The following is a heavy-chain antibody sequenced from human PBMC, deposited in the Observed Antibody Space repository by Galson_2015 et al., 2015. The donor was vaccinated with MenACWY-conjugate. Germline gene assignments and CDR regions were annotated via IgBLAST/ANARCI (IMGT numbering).Heavy chain of an antibody. CDR2: ISSNGGST. CDR3: ARVGTYSEFDC. D-gene: IGHD1-26*01. V-gene: IGHV3-64*04. J-gene: IGHJ4*02. CDR1: GFTFSSYA. Sequence: SLRLSCAASGFTFSSYAMHWVRQAPGKGLEYVSAISSNGGSTYYADSVKGRFTISRDNAKNSLYLQMNSLRAEDTAVYYCARVGTYSEFDCWGQGTLVAVSS.